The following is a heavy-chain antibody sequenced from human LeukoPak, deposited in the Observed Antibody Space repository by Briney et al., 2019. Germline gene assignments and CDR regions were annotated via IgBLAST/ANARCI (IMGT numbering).Heavy chain of an antibody. D-gene: IGHD7-27*01. CDR1: GFSFSDSW. V-gene: IGHV3-7*01. CDR3: ATYTNWVAGDV. Sequence: GGSLRLSCVASGFSFSDSWMSWVRQAPGKGLGWVADIDKDGSVSDYVDSVKGRFTISRDNAKNSLYLQMDSLRAEDTAVYYCATYTNWVAGDVWGQGTTVSVSS. CDR2: IDKDGSVS. J-gene: IGHJ6*02.